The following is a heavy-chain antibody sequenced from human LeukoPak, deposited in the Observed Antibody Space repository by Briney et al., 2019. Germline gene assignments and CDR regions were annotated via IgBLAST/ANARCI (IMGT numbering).Heavy chain of an antibody. V-gene: IGHV3-21*01. D-gene: IGHD7-27*01. CDR3: ARDLTGHNWFDP. J-gene: IGHJ5*02. CDR2: ISRSSTYI. Sequence: GGSLRLSCAASGFTFSSYSMNWVRQAPGKGLEWVSSISRSSTYIYYADSVKGRFTISRDNAKNSLYMQMNSLRADDTAVYYCARDLTGHNWFDPWGQGTLVTVSS. CDR1: GFTFSSYS.